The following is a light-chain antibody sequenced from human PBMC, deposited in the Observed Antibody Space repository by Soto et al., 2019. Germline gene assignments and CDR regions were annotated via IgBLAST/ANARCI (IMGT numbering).Light chain of an antibody. V-gene: IGKV3D-15*01. CDR2: GAS. Sequence: EIVMTQSPATLSVSPGERATLSCRASQSVSSNLAWYQQKPGQAPRLLIYGASIRATGIPARFSGSGSGTEFTLTISGLQSEDFAVYYCQQYNNWPPLTFGGGTKVEIK. J-gene: IGKJ4*01. CDR3: QQYNNWPPLT. CDR1: QSVSSN.